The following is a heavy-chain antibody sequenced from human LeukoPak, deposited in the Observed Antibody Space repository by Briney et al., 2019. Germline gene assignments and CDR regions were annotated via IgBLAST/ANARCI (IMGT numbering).Heavy chain of an antibody. Sequence: SETLSLTCTVSGGSISSYYWSWIRQPPGKGLEWIGYIYYSGSTNYNPSLKSRVTISVDTSKNQFSLKLSSVTAADTAVYYCARVLDPLYDSSGYYDYAFDIWGQGTMVTVFS. D-gene: IGHD3-22*01. CDR2: IYYSGST. V-gene: IGHV4-59*01. CDR3: ARVLDPLYDSSGYYDYAFDI. J-gene: IGHJ3*02. CDR1: GGSISSYY.